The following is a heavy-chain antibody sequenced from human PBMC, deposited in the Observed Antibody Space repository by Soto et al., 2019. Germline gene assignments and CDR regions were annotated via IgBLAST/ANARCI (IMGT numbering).Heavy chain of an antibody. CDR2: IYYSGST. J-gene: IGHJ3*02. Sequence: QVQLQESGPGLVKPSETLSLTCTVSGGSVSSGSYYWSWIRQPPGKGLEWIGYIYYSGSTNYNPSLKSRVTISVDTSKNQFSLKLSSVTAADTAVYYCARVEYSGRYTDAFDIWGQGTMVTVSS. V-gene: IGHV4-61*01. CDR3: ARVEYSGRYTDAFDI. D-gene: IGHD1-26*01. CDR1: GGSVSSGSYY.